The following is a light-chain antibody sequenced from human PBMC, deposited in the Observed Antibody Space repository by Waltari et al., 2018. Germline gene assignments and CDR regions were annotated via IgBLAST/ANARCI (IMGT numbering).Light chain of an antibody. CDR1: GGINVACYH. Sequence: PMLTQPASLSASPGASASLTCTFSGGINVACYHIFWYQQKPGSPPRYLLRYKSDSDKGQGSGVPSRFSGSKDASANTGILRISGLQSEDEADYYCAIGHSSGDVFGSGTKLTVL. V-gene: IGLV5-45*01. CDR2: YKSDSDK. CDR3: AIGHSSGDV. J-gene: IGLJ6*01.